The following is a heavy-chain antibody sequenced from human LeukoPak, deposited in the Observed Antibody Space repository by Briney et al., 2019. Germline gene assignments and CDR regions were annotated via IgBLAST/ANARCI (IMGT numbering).Heavy chain of an antibody. V-gene: IGHV1-69*13. CDR1: GGTFSSYA. D-gene: IGHD3-10*01. J-gene: IGHJ6*02. CDR3: ARDLKLYYYGSGPIGGMDV. Sequence: SVKVSCKASGGTFSSYAISWVRQAPGQGLEWMGGIIPIFGTANYAQKFQGRVTITADESTSTAYMELSSLRPEDTAVYYCARDLKLYYYGSGPIGGMDVWGQGTTVTVSS. CDR2: IIPIFGTA.